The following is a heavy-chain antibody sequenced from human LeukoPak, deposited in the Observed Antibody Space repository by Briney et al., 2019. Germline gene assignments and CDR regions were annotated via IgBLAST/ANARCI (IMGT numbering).Heavy chain of an antibody. D-gene: IGHD2-15*01. J-gene: IGHJ5*02. Sequence: GGSLRLSCAASGFTFSSYGMHWVRQAPGKGLEWVAVRLYDGSDKFYADSVKGRLTICRDNSKSTLYPHMNRYTAEDTAVYYCARMVAGYGSSPWGQGTLVTVSS. CDR3: ARMVAGYGSSP. V-gene: IGHV3-30*03. CDR1: GFTFSSYG. CDR2: RLYDGSDK.